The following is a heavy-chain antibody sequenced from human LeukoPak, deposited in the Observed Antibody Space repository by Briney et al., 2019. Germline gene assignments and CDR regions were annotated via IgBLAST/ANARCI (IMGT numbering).Heavy chain of an antibody. Sequence: GESLKISCKGSGYSFTSYWIGWVRQMPGKGLEWMGIIYPGASDTRYSPSFQGQVTISADKSINTAYLQWSRLKASDTAMYYCARHYSSSWYQLASAFDIWGQGTMVTVSS. CDR3: ARHYSSSWYQLASAFDI. CDR2: IYPGASDT. V-gene: IGHV5-51*01. D-gene: IGHD6-13*01. CDR1: GYSFTSYW. J-gene: IGHJ3*02.